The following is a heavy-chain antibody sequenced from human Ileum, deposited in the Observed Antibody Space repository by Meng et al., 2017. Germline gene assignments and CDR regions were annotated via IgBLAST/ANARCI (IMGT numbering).Heavy chain of an antibody. V-gene: IGHV4-4*02. CDR3: VRHGGKYFDS. CDR2: IYLAGSP. Sequence: QVQLQDSVPGLVEPSVTLSLTCTVSGGSISSSFYWSWVRQSPGKGLEWIGQIYLAGSPNYNPSLESRVTISVDKSKNQFSLRLTSVTAADTAIFYCVRHGGKYFDSWGQGTLVTVSS. J-gene: IGHJ4*02. D-gene: IGHD2-15*01. CDR1: GGSISSSFY.